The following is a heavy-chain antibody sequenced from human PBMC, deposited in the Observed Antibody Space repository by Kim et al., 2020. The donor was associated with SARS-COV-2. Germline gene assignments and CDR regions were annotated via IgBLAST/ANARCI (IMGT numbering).Heavy chain of an antibody. V-gene: IGHV3-23*01. CDR3: AKSSLGGSWDFWSGPNRYYGMDV. D-gene: IGHD3-3*01. CDR1: GFTFSSYA. Sequence: GGSLRLSCAASGFTFSSYAMSWVRQAPGKGLEWVSAISGSGGSTYYADSVKGRFTISRDNSKNTLYLQMNSLRAEDTAVYYCAKSSLGGSWDFWSGPNRYYGMDVWGQGTTVTVSS. CDR2: ISGSGGST. J-gene: IGHJ6*02.